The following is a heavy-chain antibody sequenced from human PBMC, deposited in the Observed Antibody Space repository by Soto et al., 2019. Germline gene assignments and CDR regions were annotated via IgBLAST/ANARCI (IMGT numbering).Heavy chain of an antibody. Sequence: EVQLLESGGGLVQPGGSLRLSCAASGFTFSSYAMSWVRQAPGKGLEWVSYISSSGSTIYYADSVKGRFTISRDNAKNSLYLQMNSLRAEDTAVYYCARGSVANSYGYWYFDYWGQGTLVTVSS. CDR1: GFTFSSYA. J-gene: IGHJ4*02. V-gene: IGHV3-48*03. D-gene: IGHD5-18*01. CDR3: ARGSVANSYGYWYFDY. CDR2: ISSSGSTI.